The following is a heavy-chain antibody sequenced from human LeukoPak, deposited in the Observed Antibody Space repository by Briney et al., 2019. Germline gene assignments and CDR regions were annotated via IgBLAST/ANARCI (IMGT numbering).Heavy chain of an antibody. Sequence: GGSLRLSCAASGFTFSNYGMHWVRQAPGKGLEWVAIIWYDGSNKNYADSVKGRFTIPRDNSKNTLYLQMNSLRAEDTAVYYCAKDAPYSLDYWGQGTQVTVSS. CDR3: AKDAPYSLDY. D-gene: IGHD2-15*01. CDR1: GFTFSNYG. V-gene: IGHV3-33*06. CDR2: IWYDGSNK. J-gene: IGHJ4*02.